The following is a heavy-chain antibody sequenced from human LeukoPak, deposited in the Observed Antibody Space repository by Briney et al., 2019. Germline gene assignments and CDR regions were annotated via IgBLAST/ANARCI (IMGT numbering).Heavy chain of an antibody. CDR1: GGSISSSSYY. D-gene: IGHD1-26*01. Sequence: SETLSLTCTVSGGSISSSSYYWGWIRQPPGKGLEWIGSIYYSGSTYYNPALKSRVTISVDTSKNQFSLKLSSVTAADTAVYYCASIVGATTKFDYWGQGTLVTVSS. J-gene: IGHJ4*02. V-gene: IGHV4-39*01. CDR2: IYYSGST. CDR3: ASIVGATTKFDY.